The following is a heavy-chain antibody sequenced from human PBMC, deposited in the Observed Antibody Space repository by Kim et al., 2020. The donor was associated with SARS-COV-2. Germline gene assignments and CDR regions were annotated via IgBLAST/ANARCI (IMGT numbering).Heavy chain of an antibody. CDR3: AKNGAGTYYDFWSGYHLPATGYYGMDV. J-gene: IGHJ6*02. V-gene: IGHV3-23*01. CDR1: GFTFSSYA. CDR2: ISGSGGST. D-gene: IGHD3-3*01. Sequence: GGSLRLSCAASGFTFSSYAMSWVRQAPGKGLEWVSAISGSGGSTYYADSVKGRFTISRDNSKNTLYLQMNSLRAEDTAVYYCAKNGAGTYYDFWSGYHLPATGYYGMDVWGQGTTVTVSS.